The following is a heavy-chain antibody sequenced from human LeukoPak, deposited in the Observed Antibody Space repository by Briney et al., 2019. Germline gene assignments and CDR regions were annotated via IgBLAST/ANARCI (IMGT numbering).Heavy chain of an antibody. CDR2: INSDGSST. CDR1: GFTFSSYW. D-gene: IGHD3-10*01. Sequence: PGGSLRLSCAASGFTFSSYWMHWVRQAPGKGLVWVSRINSDGSSTSYADSVKGRFTISRDNAKNTLYLQMNSLRAEDTAVYYCARDHVGLYGSGSYYQSDAFDIWGQGTMVTVSS. J-gene: IGHJ3*02. V-gene: IGHV3-74*01. CDR3: ARDHVGLYGSGSYYQSDAFDI.